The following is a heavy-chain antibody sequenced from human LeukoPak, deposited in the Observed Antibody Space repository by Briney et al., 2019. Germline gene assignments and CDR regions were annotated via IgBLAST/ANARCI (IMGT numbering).Heavy chain of an antibody. V-gene: IGHV3-48*04. J-gene: IGHJ6*03. CDR2: ISSSSNTI. CDR3: ARGSGSYYYYYYYYYMDV. CDR1: GFTLTTYS. Sequence: GGSLRLSCTASGFTLTTYSMNWVRQAPGKGLEWVSYISSSSNTIYYADSVKGRFTISRDNAKNSLYLQMNSLRAEDTAVYYCARGSGSYYYYYYYYYMDVWGKGTTVTVSS. D-gene: IGHD3-10*01.